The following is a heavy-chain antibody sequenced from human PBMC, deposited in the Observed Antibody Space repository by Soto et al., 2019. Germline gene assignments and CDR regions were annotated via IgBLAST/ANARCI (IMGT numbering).Heavy chain of an antibody. J-gene: IGHJ4*02. V-gene: IGHV4-30-2*01. CDR1: GGSISSGGYS. D-gene: IGHD5-12*01. CDR2: IYHSGST. Sequence: SETLSLTCAVSGGSISSGGYSWSWIRQPPGKGLEWIGYIYHSGSTYYNPSLKSRVTISVDRSKNQFSLKLSSVTAADTAVYYCARGGIGGYDFYFDYWGQGTLVTVYS. CDR3: ARGGIGGYDFYFDY.